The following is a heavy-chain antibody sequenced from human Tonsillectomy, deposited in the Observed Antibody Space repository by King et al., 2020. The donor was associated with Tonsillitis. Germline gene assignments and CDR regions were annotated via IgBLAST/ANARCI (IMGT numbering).Heavy chain of an antibody. D-gene: IGHD3-9*01. Sequence: QLQESGTGLVKPSETLSLTCTVSGGSISSSSYYWGWIRQPPGKGLEWIGSIYYSGSTYYNPSLKSRVTISVDTSKNQFSLKLSSVPAADPAVYYCARLTRHWLLDWYFDLWGRGTLVPVSS. CDR1: GGSISSSSYY. V-gene: IGHV4-39*01. CDR2: IYYSGST. CDR3: ARLTRHWLLDWYFDL. J-gene: IGHJ2*01.